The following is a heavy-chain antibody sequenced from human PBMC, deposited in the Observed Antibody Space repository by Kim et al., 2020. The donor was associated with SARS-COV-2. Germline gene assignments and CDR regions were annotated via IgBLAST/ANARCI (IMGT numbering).Heavy chain of an antibody. CDR2: IYPGDYDT. J-gene: IGHJ5*02. D-gene: IGHD6-13*01. CDR1: GYSFTSYW. CDR3: ARLFSSSWYERGPEYNWFDP. V-gene: IGHV5-51*01. Sequence: GESLKISCKGSGYSFTSYWIGWVRQMPGKGLEWMGSIYPGDYDTRYSPSFQGQVTIPADKSISNAYLQWSSLKASDTAMYYCARLFSSSWYERGPEYNWFDPWGQGTLVTVSS.